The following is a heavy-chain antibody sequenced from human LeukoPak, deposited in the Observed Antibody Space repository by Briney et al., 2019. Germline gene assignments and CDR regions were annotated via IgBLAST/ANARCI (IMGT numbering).Heavy chain of an antibody. Sequence: TSETLSLTCTVSGGSISSYYWSWIRQPPGKGLEWIGYNYYSGSTNYNPSLKSQVTISVDTSKNQFSLKLSSVTAADTAVYYCAREAPPPQLTYDYWGQGTLVTVSS. D-gene: IGHD6-13*01. CDR2: NYYSGST. V-gene: IGHV4-59*12. CDR1: GGSISSYY. CDR3: AREAPPPQLTYDY. J-gene: IGHJ4*02.